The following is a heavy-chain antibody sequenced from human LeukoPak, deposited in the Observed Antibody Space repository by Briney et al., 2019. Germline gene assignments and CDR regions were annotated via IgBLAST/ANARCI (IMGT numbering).Heavy chain of an antibody. CDR1: GYTFTVYY. CDR3: ARERGGGGDRSGDGMDA. V-gene: IGHV1-2*02. Sequence: ASVKVSCKASGYTFTVYYMHWVRQAPGQGLEWMGWINPNSGGTYYAQKFQGRVTMTRDTSISTAYMELSRLRSDDTAVYYCARERGGGGDRSGDGMDAWGQGTTVTVSS. CDR2: INPNSGGT. J-gene: IGHJ6*02. D-gene: IGHD3-22*01.